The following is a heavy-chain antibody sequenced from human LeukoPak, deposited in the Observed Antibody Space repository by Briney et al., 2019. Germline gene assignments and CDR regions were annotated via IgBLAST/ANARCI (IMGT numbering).Heavy chain of an antibody. D-gene: IGHD3-10*01. J-gene: IGHJ6*02. V-gene: IGHV3-48*04. Sequence: PGGSLRLPCVASGFTFSSYSMNWVRQAPGKGLEWVSYISSSSSTIYYADSVKGRFTISRDNAKNSLYLQMNSLRAEDTAVYYCARDRNYYGSGSHYGMDVWGQGTTVTVSS. CDR2: ISSSSSTI. CDR1: GFTFSSYS. CDR3: ARDRNYYGSGSHYGMDV.